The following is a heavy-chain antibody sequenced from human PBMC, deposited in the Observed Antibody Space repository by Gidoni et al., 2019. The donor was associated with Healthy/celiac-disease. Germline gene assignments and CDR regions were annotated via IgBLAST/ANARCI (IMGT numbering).Heavy chain of an antibody. Sequence: DVQLVQSGAEVKKPGESLRISGTGSGYSFTSYWISWVRQMPGKGLEWMGRIDPSDSYTNYSPSFQGHVTISADKSISTAYLQWSSLKASDTAMYYCARREVIAVAGENWFDPWGQGTLVTVSS. D-gene: IGHD6-19*01. V-gene: IGHV5-10-1*03. CDR2: IDPSDSYT. CDR1: GYSFTSYW. J-gene: IGHJ5*02. CDR3: ARREVIAVAGENWFDP.